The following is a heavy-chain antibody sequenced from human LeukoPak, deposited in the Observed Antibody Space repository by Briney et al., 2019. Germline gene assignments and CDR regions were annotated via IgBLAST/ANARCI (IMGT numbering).Heavy chain of an antibody. J-gene: IGHJ4*02. Sequence: PSETLSLTCTVSVGSISSYYWSWIRQPPGKGLEWIGYIYYSGSTKYNPSLKSRVTISVDTSKNQFSLKLSSVTAVDTAVYYCARDLGDATHDYWGQGTLVTVSS. CDR1: VGSISSYY. CDR2: IYYSGST. D-gene: IGHD3-10*01. CDR3: ARDLGDATHDY. V-gene: IGHV4-59*01.